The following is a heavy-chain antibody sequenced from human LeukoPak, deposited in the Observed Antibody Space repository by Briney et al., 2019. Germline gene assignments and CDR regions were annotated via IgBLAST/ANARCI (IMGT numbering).Heavy chain of an antibody. D-gene: IGHD3-10*01. CDR1: GGSISSSVYY. Sequence: SETLSLTCTVSGGSISSSVYYWGWIRQPPGKGLEWIGSVYYSGSTSGTTYYNTSLESRVTISVDTSQSQFSLKLSSVTAADTAVYYCARRGHYYGSGNYHYYDYWGQGTLVTVSS. CDR3: ARRGHYYGSGNYHYYDY. J-gene: IGHJ4*02. V-gene: IGHV4-39*01. CDR2: VYYSGSTSGTT.